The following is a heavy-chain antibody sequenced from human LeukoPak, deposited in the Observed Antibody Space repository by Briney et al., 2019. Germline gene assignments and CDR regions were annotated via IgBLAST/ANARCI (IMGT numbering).Heavy chain of an antibody. CDR3: AKESYYDASALDY. CDR2: ISGSGGST. J-gene: IGHJ4*02. Sequence: GGSLRLSCAASGFTFRSYGMSWVRQAPGKGLEWVSAISGSGGSTYYADSVKGRFTISRDNSKNTLYLQMNSLRADDTAVYYCAKESYYDASALDYWGQGTLVTVSS. D-gene: IGHD3-22*01. CDR1: GFTFRSYG. V-gene: IGHV3-23*01.